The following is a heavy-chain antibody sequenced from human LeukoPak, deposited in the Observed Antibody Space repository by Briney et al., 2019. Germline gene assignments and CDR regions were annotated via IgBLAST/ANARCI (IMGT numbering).Heavy chain of an antibody. Sequence: GGSLRLSCAASGFTFSSYAMSWVRQAPGKGLEWVSTISGSGGATYYTDSVKGRFTISRDNSKNTLYLHMNSLRAEDTAVYYCAKDFDSIDYWGQGTLVTVSS. CDR3: AKDFDSIDY. CDR2: ISGSGGAT. V-gene: IGHV3-23*01. CDR1: GFTFSSYA. J-gene: IGHJ4*02.